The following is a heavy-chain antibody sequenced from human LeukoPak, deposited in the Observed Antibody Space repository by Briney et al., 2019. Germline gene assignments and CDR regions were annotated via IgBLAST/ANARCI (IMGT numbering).Heavy chain of an antibody. J-gene: IGHJ3*02. CDR1: GFTFSSYW. CDR2: ISSSSSTI. V-gene: IGHV3-48*02. CDR3: ARTRLRDAFDI. Sequence: GVLRLSCEASGFTFSSYWMSWVRQAPGKGLEWVSYISSSSSTIYYADSVKGRFTISRGNAKNSLYLQMNGLRDEDTAVYYCARTRLRDAFDIWGQGTMVTVSS.